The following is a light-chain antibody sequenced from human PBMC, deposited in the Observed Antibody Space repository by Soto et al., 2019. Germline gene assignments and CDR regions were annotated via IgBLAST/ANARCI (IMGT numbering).Light chain of an antibody. CDR3: SSYTGSSTLYV. CDR2: EVS. J-gene: IGLJ1*01. V-gene: IGLV2-14*01. CDR1: SSDGGCYNY. Sequence: ALNEPASGSWAPGQSITISCTGTSSDGGCYNYVSWYEQHPGKAPKLMIYEVSNRPSGVSNRFSGSKSGNTASLTISGLQAEDEADYSCSSYTGSSTLYVFGTGTKVTVL.